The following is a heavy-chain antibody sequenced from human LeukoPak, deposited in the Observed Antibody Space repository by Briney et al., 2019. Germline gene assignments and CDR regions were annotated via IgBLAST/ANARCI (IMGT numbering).Heavy chain of an antibody. CDR3: ARLGNWFDAFDI. CDR1: GGSISTYY. V-gene: IGHV4-59*01. J-gene: IGHJ3*02. Sequence: SETLSLTCTVSGGSISTYYWSWIRQPPGKGLAWIAYVFYSGRTSYNPSLKSRVTISVDTSKNQFSLKLSSVAAADTAVYYCARLGNWFDAFDIWGQGTMVTVSS. D-gene: IGHD1-20*01. CDR2: VFYSGRT.